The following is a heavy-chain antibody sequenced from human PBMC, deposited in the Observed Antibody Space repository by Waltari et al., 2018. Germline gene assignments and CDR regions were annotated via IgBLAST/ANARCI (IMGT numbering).Heavy chain of an antibody. V-gene: IGHV4-39*01. Sequence: QLQLQESGPGLVKPSETLSLTCTVSGGSISSSSYYWGWTRQPPGKGLEWIGSIYYSGSTYYNPSLKSRVTISVDTSKNQFSLKLSSVTAADTAVYYCARLDSSGPNFDYWGQGTLVTVSS. J-gene: IGHJ4*02. D-gene: IGHD3-22*01. CDR2: IYYSGST. CDR3: ARLDSSGPNFDY. CDR1: GGSISSSSYY.